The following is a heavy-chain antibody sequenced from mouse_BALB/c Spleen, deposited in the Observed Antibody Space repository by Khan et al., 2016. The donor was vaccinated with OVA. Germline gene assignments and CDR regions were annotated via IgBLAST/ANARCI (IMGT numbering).Heavy chain of an antibody. CDR1: GYTFTSYT. CDR3: ARSHER. J-gene: IGHJ2*01. CDR2: INPSSGYT. Sequence: VELVESGAELARPGASVKMSCKASGYTFTSYTMHWVKQRPGQGLEWIGYINPSSGYTKYNQKFKDKATLTADKSSSTVYMQLSSLTSEDSAVCYCARSHERWGQGTTLTVSA. V-gene: IGHV1-4*01.